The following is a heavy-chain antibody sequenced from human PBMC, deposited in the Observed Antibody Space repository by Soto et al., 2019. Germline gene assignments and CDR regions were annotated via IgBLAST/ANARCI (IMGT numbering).Heavy chain of an antibody. CDR2: INAGNGNT. D-gene: IGHD2-15*01. CDR3: ARVIPDCSGGSCYWEYYFDY. Sequence: ASVKVSCKASGYTFTSYAMYWVRLAPGQRLEWMGWINAGNGNTKYSQKFQGRVTITRDTSTSTAYMELSSLRSEDTAVYYCARVIPDCSGGSCYWEYYFDYWGQGTLVTVSS. CDR1: GYTFTSYA. J-gene: IGHJ4*02. V-gene: IGHV1-3*01.